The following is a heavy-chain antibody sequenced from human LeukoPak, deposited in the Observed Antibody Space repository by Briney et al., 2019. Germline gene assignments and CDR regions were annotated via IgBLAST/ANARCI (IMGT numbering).Heavy chain of an antibody. V-gene: IGHV3-33*01. Sequence: PGGSLRLSSAASGFTFSSYGMHWVRQAPGKGLEWVAVIWYDGSNKYYADSVKGRFTISRDNSKNTLYLQMNSLRAEDTAVYYCATFGELLRGYWGQGTLVTVSS. CDR2: IWYDGSNK. CDR1: GFTFSSYG. D-gene: IGHD3-10*01. J-gene: IGHJ4*02. CDR3: ATFGELLRGY.